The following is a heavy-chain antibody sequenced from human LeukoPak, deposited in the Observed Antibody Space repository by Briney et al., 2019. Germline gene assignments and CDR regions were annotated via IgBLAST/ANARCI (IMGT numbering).Heavy chain of an antibody. CDR1: GYTFTGCY. V-gene: IGHV1-2*02. D-gene: IGHD1-26*01. J-gene: IGHJ3*02. CDR3: ARDFGGYYGAFDI. Sequence: GASVKVSCKASGYTFTGCYMHWVRQAPGQGLEWMGWINPNSGGTNYAQKFQGRVSMTRDTSISTAYMELSRLRSDDTAVYYCARDFGGYYGAFDIWGQGTMVAVSS. CDR2: INPNSGGT.